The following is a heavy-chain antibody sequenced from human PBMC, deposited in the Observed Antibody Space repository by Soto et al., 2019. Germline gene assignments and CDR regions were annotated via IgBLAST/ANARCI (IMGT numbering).Heavy chain of an antibody. D-gene: IGHD2-15*01. CDR2: IIPIFGTA. CDR3: ARDPENCSGGSCYSFDP. V-gene: IGHV1-69*01. J-gene: IGHJ5*02. CDR1: GGTFSSYA. Sequence: QVQLVQSGAEVKKPGSSVKVSCKASGGTFSSYAISWVRQAPGQGLEWMGGIIPIFGTANYAQKLQGRVTITADESTSTAYMEPSSLRSEDTAVYYCARDPENCSGGSCYSFDPWGQGTLVTVSS.